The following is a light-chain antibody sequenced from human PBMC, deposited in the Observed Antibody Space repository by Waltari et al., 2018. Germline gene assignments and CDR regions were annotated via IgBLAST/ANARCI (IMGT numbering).Light chain of an antibody. CDR1: TLGQKY. J-gene: IGLJ3*02. V-gene: IGLV3-1*01. CDR2: EDN. Sequence: SYELIQTPSVSVSPGQTANIACSGKTLGQKYVSWYRQKPGQSPVLIIHEDNKRPSGIPERISGSNSGNAATLTISDTQAMDEADYYCQAWDRNTVVFGGGTELTVL. CDR3: QAWDRNTVV.